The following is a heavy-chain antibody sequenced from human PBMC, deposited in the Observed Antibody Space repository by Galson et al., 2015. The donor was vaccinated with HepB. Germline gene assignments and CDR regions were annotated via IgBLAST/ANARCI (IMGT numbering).Heavy chain of an antibody. CDR1: GFSLSTSAMY. D-gene: IGHD5-18*01. V-gene: IGHV2-70*01. CDR3: ARVRSTAMVYYYYGMDV. Sequence: PALVNPTQTRTLTCTFSGFSLSTSAMYVSWIRQPLGKALEWLALIDWDDDKYYSTTLKTRLTISKDTSKNQVVLTMTNMDPVDTATYDCARVRSTAMVYYYYGMDVWGQGTTVTVSS. CDR2: IDWDDDK. J-gene: IGHJ6*02.